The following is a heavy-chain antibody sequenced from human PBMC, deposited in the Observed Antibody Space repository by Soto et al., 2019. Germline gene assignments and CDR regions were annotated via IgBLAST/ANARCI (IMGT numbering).Heavy chain of an antibody. CDR3: ARLGVGATVDY. CDR1: AGSLSPKRYY. V-gene: IGHV4-39*01. J-gene: IGHJ4*02. D-gene: IGHD1-26*01. CDR2: IYYSGST. Sequence: SENLSLPCTVSAGSLSPKRYYWGRLRQHPGKGLEWIGSIYYSGSTYYNPSLKSRVTISVDTSKNQFSLKLSSVTAADTAVYYCARLGVGATVDYWGQGTLVTVSS.